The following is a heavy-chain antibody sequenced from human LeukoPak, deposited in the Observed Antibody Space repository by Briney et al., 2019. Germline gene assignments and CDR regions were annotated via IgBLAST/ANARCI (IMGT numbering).Heavy chain of an antibody. CDR2: IKEDGSEK. J-gene: IGHJ4*02. CDR1: GFTFSSSW. Sequence: PGGSLRLSCAASGFTFSSSWMKWVRQAPGKGLESVAVIKEDGSEKLYVDSVKGRFAISRDNAKTSLYLQMNNVRAEDTAVYFCAANTHSGYWGQGALVTVSS. CDR3: AANTHSGY. V-gene: IGHV3-7*05. D-gene: IGHD3-16*01.